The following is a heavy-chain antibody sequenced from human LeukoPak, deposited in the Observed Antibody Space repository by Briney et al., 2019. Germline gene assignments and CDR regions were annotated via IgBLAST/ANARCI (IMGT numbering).Heavy chain of an antibody. CDR3: VREDTPATANY. V-gene: IGHV3-23*01. CDR1: GFNFANHA. CDR2: ISGGGDIT. D-gene: IGHD2-21*02. Sequence: PGGSLRLSCAASGFNFANHAMSWVRQTPGKGLEWVSAISGGGDITYYADSVTGRFTIYRDNSKDTLFLLMHSLRPGDTAVYYCVREDTPATANYWGQGTLVTISS. J-gene: IGHJ4*02.